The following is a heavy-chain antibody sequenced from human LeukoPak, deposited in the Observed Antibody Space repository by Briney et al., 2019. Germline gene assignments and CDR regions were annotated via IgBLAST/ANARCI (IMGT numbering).Heavy chain of an antibody. J-gene: IGHJ3*02. V-gene: IGHV4-34*01. CDR1: GGSFSGYY. D-gene: IGHD3-10*02. Sequence: SETLSLTCAVYGGSFSGYYWSWIRQPPGKGLEWIGEINHSGGTNYNPSLKSRVTISVDTSKNQFSLKLSSVTAADTAVYYCARDNYVLSAFDIWGQGTMVTVSS. CDR2: INHSGGT. CDR3: ARDNYVLSAFDI.